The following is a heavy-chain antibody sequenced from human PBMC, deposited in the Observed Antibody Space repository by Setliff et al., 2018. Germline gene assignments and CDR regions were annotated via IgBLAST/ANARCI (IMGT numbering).Heavy chain of an antibody. CDR3: ARDFLGQWGGKGGLDY. Sequence: ASVKVSCKASGYTFTSYGINWVRQAPGQGLEWMGWISAYAQKFQGRVTMTRGTSTSTVYVELSSLRSEDTAVYYCARDFLGQWGGKGGLDYWGQGTLVTVSS. D-gene: IGHD6-19*01. V-gene: IGHV1-18*01. CDR1: GYTFTSYG. J-gene: IGHJ4*02. CDR2: ISA.